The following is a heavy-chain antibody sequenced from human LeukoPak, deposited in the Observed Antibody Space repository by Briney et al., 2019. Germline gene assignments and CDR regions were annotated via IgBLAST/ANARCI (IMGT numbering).Heavy chain of an antibody. CDR2: ISGNGGST. CDR1: GPTFSSYA. CDR3: AKGRSGVSSRGYNFDC. V-gene: IGHV3-23*01. D-gene: IGHD2-15*01. J-gene: IGHJ4*02. Sequence: GGSLRLSCAASGPTFSSYAMSCVSQAPGKGLEWVSAISGNGGSTYYADSVKGRLTISRDNSKNTLYLQMNSLRAEDTAIYDCAKGRSGVSSRGYNFDCWGQGNLVTVS.